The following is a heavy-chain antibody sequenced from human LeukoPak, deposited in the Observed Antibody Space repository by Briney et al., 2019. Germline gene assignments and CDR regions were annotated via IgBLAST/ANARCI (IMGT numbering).Heavy chain of an antibody. CDR2: INTNTGNP. CDR3: ASTAPEAVLFDFDY. Sequence: ASVTVSCKASGYTFTSYAMNWVRQAPGQGLEWMGWINTNTGNPTYAQGFTGRFVFSLDTSVSTAYLQISSLKAEDTAVYYCASTAPEAVLFDFDYWGQGTLVTVSS. V-gene: IGHV7-4-1*02. D-gene: IGHD6-19*01. CDR1: GYTFTSYA. J-gene: IGHJ4*02.